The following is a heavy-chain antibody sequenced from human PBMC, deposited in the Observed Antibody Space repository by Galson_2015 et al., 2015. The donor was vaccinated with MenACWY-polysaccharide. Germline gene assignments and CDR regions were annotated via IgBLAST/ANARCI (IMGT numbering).Heavy chain of an antibody. CDR1: GFTFNSYA. V-gene: IGHV3-30-3*01. CDR3: ARDDCSRTSCYGVDV. D-gene: IGHD2-2*01. CDR2: ISYDETNK. J-gene: IGHJ6*02. Sequence: SLRLSCAASGFTFNSYAMHWVRQAPGKGLEWVAVISYDETNKYYADSVKGRFTISRDNSKNTLYLQMNSLRAEDAAVYYCARDDCSRTSCYGVDVWGQGTTVIVSS.